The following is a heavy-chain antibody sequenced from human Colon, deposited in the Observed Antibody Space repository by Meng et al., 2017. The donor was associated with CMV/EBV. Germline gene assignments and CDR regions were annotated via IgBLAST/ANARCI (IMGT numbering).Heavy chain of an antibody. CDR2: IYYSGNT. CDR1: GGSISSSSYS. D-gene: IGHD1-26*01. Sequence: GSLRLSCTVSGGSISSSSYSWGWIRRPPGKGLEWIGTIYYSGNTYYNPSLKSRVTISVDTSKNQFSLRLSSVTAADTAVYYCARRHSETYAFWGQGTLVTVSS. J-gene: IGHJ4*02. CDR3: ARRHSETYAF. V-gene: IGHV4-39*01.